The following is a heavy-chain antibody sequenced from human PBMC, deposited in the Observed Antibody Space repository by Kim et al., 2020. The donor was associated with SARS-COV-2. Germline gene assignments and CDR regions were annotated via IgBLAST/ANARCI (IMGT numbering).Heavy chain of an antibody. CDR1: GYPFTSFA. Sequence: ASVKVSCKASGYPFTSFAISWVRQAPGQGLEWMGWISAYNGNTHYAQNLQGRVTMTTDTSTSTAYMELRSLRSDDTAVYYCARPAFSIRGYSDNGGGWFDPWGQGTLVIVSS. J-gene: IGHJ5*02. V-gene: IGHV1-18*01. D-gene: IGHD5-12*01. CDR3: ARPAFSIRGYSDNGGGWFDP. CDR2: ISAYNGNT.